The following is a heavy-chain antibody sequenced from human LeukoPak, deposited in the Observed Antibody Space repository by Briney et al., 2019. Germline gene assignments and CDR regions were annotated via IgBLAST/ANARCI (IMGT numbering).Heavy chain of an antibody. Sequence: GESLKISCKGSGYSFTSYWIGWVRQMPGKGLEWMGIIYPGDSDTRYSPSFQGQVTISADKSISTAYLQWSSLKASDTAMYYCARRMATSRRNLYYYYMDVWGKGTTVTISS. V-gene: IGHV5-51*01. J-gene: IGHJ6*03. CDR3: ARRMATSRRNLYYYYMDV. CDR1: GYSFTSYW. CDR2: IYPGDSDT. D-gene: IGHD5-24*01.